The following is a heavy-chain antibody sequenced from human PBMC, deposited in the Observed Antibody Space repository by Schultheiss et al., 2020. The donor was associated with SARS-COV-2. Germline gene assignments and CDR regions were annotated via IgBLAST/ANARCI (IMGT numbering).Heavy chain of an antibody. CDR2: ISYDGSNK. CDR1: GFTFSSYA. Sequence: GGSLRLSCAASGFTFSSYAMHWVRQAPGKGLEWVAVISYDGSNKYYADSVKGRFTISRDNSKNTLYLQMNSLRAEDTAVYYCARDLSGVVPDHYGMDVWGQGTTVTVSS. D-gene: IGHD2-2*01. J-gene: IGHJ6*02. CDR3: ARDLSGVVPDHYGMDV. V-gene: IGHV3-30*01.